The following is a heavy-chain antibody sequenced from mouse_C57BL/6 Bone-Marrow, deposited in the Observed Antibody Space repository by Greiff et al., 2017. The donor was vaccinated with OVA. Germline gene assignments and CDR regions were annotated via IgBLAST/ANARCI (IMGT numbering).Heavy chain of an antibody. V-gene: IGHV1-74*01. Sequence: QVQLQQPGAELVKPGASVKVSCKASGYTFTSYWMHWVKQRPGQGLEWIGRIHPSDSDTNYNQKFKGKATLTVDKSSSTAYMQLSSLTSEDSAVYYCAICPLSTMVTHFDYWGQGTTLTVSS. D-gene: IGHD2-2*01. CDR2: IHPSDSDT. CDR3: AICPLSTMVTHFDY. CDR1: GYTFTSYW. J-gene: IGHJ2*01.